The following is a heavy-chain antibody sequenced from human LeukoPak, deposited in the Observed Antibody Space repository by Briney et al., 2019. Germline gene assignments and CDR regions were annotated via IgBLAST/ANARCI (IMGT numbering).Heavy chain of an antibody. CDR1: GFTFSSYA. D-gene: IGHD6-13*01. V-gene: IGHV3-23*01. CDR2: ISGSGGST. Sequence: PGQSLRLSCAASGFTFSSYAMSWVRQAPGKGLEWVSAISGSGGSTYYADSVKGRFTISRDNSKNTLYLQMNSLRAEDTAVYYCAKDEGQQLVTLIDYYYYYMDVWGKGTTVTVSS. J-gene: IGHJ6*03. CDR3: AKDEGQQLVTLIDYYYYYMDV.